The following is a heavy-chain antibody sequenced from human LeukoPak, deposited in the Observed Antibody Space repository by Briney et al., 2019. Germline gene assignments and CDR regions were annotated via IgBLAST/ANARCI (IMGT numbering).Heavy chain of an antibody. V-gene: IGHV4-59*01. Sequence: SETLSLTCTVSGGSISSYYWSWIRQPPGKGLEWIGYIFYTGSTNYNPSLESRVTISIDTSKNQFSLKLSSVTAADTAVYYCARGYLNSGCDYWGQGTLVTVSS. D-gene: IGHD6-19*01. J-gene: IGHJ4*02. CDR2: IFYTGST. CDR3: ARGYLNSGCDY. CDR1: GGSISSYY.